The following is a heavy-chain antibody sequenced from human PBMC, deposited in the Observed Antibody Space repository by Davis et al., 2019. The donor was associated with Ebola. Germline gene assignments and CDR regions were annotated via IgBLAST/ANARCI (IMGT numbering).Heavy chain of an antibody. Sequence: GESLKISCAASGFTFSSYGMHWVRQAPGKGLEWVAVISYDGSNKYYADSVKDRFTISRDNAKNLAFLQMNSLRVEDTAVYYCARGPPRRSWFDQWGQGALVTVSS. CDR1: GFTFSSYG. J-gene: IGHJ5*02. V-gene: IGHV3-30*03. CDR2: ISYDGSNK. CDR3: ARGPPRRSWFDQ.